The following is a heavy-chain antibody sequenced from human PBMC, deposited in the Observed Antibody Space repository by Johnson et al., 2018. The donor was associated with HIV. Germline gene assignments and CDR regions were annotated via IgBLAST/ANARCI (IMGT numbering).Heavy chain of an antibody. Sequence: VPLVEPRGGFFQPGGSLRLSCAASGFTVSSNYMSWVRQAPGKGLEWVSVIYSGGSTYYADSVRGRFSISRDKSKDTLYLQMSSLRAEDTAVYYCAKDPGRRDPHAFDIWGQGTMVTVSS. J-gene: IGHJ3*02. CDR2: IYSGGST. D-gene: IGHD2-15*01. CDR1: GFTVSSNY. V-gene: IGHV3-53*01. CDR3: AKDPGRRDPHAFDI.